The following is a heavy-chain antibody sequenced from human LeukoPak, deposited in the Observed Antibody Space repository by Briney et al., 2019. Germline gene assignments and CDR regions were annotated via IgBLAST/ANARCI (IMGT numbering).Heavy chain of an antibody. D-gene: IGHD6-13*01. J-gene: IGHJ5*02. CDR2: IYHSGST. Sequence: PSETLSLTCAASGGSISSGGYSWSWIRQPPGKGLEWIGYIYHSGSTYYNPSLKSRVTISVDRSKNQFSLKLSSVTAADTAVYYCARGSSSSWYGYWFDPWGQGTLVTVSS. CDR3: ARGSSSSWYGYWFDP. CDR1: GGSISSGGYS. V-gene: IGHV4-30-2*01.